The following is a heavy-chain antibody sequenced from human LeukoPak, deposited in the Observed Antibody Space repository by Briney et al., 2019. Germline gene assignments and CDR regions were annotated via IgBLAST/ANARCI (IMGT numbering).Heavy chain of an antibody. CDR2: ISAYNGNT. CDR3: AREGVGTGRPRIRPFDI. D-gene: IGHD1-1*01. CDR1: GYTFTSYG. Sequence: ASVKVSCKASGYTFTSYGISWVRQAPGQGLEWMGWISAYNGNTNYAQKLQGRVTMTTDTSTSTAYMELRSLRSDDTAVYYCAREGVGTGRPRIRPFDIWGQGTMVTVSS. V-gene: IGHV1-18*01. J-gene: IGHJ3*02.